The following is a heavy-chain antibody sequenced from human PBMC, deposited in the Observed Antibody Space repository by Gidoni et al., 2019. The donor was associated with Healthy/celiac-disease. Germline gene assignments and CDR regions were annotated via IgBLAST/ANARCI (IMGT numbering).Heavy chain of an antibody. V-gene: IGHV1-18*04. CDR2: NSAHTGNT. CDR1: GYTVTSYG. CDR3: ARGPYCSSTSCYIPQNWFDP. D-gene: IGHD2-2*02. J-gene: IGHJ5*02. Sequence: QAQLVQSGAEVKKPGASVKVSCTASGYTVTSYGISWVRQAPGHGLEWMGWNSAHTGNTNYAQKLQGRVTMTTDTSPSTAYMELRGLRSDDTAVYYCARGPYCSSTSCYIPQNWFDPWGQGTLVTVSS.